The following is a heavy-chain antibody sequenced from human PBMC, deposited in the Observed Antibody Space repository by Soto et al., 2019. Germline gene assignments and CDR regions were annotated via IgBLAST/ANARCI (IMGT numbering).Heavy chain of an antibody. CDR3: ARGSSLDGSYVLRYYYYYGMDV. D-gene: IGHD3-16*01. V-gene: IGHV1-69*13. CDR1: GGTFSSYA. J-gene: IGHJ6*02. CDR2: IIPIFGTA. Sequence: ASVKVSCKASGGTFSSYAISWVRQAPGQGLEWMGGIIPIFGTANYAQKFQGRVTITADESTSTAYMELSSLRSEDTAVYYCARGSSLDGSYVLRYYYYYGMDVWGQGTTVTVSS.